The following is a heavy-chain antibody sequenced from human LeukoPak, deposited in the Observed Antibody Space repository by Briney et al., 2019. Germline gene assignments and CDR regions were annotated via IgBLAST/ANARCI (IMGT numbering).Heavy chain of an antibody. J-gene: IGHJ4*02. CDR2: IYYSGST. CDR3: ARDGSSWYFDY. D-gene: IGHD6-13*01. Sequence: PSETLSLTCTVSGGSVSSGSYYWSWIRQPPGKALEWIGYIYYSGSTNYNPSLKSRVTISVDTSKNQFSLKLSSVTAADTAVYYCARDGSSWYFDYWGQGTLVTVSS. V-gene: IGHV4-61*01. CDR1: GGSVSSGSYY.